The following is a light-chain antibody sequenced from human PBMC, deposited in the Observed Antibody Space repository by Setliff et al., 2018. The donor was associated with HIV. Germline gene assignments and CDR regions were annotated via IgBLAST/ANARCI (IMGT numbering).Light chain of an antibody. J-gene: IGLJ1*01. CDR1: SSDVGNYKL. CDR2: EVS. V-gene: IGLV2-23*02. Sequence: QSALTQPASVSGSPGQSITISCTGTSSDVGNYKLVSWYQQHPGKAPKLMIYEVSKRPSGVSNRFSGSKPGNTASLTISGLQAEDEADYFCCSYAGSSTVFGTGTKVTVL. CDR3: CSYAGSSTV.